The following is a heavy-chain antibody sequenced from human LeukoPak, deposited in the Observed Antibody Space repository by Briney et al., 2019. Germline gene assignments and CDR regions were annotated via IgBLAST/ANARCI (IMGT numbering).Heavy chain of an antibody. D-gene: IGHD6-19*01. J-gene: IGHJ1*01. V-gene: IGHV5-51*01. CDR3: ARRTVYSSGWYSTEYFQH. CDR2: IYPGDSDT. Sequence: GESLKISCKGSGYSFTSYWLGLVRQMPGKGMEWIGMIYPGDSDTRYSPSFQGQVTISADKSISTAYLQWSSLKASDTAMYYCARRTVYSSGWYSTEYFQHWGQGTLVTVSS. CDR1: GYSFTSYW.